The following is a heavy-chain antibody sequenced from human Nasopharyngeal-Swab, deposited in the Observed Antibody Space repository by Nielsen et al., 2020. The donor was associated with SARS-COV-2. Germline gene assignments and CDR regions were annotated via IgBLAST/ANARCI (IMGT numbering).Heavy chain of an antibody. V-gene: IGHV4-34*01. J-gene: IGHJ5*02. CDR1: GGSFSGYY. CDR2: INHSGST. Sequence: SETLSLTCAVYGGSFSGYYWSWIRQPPGKGLEWIGEINHSGSTNYNPSLKSRVTISVDTSKNQFSLKLSSVTAADTAVYYCASQPGTANNGANWFDPGAREPWSPSPQ. CDR3: ASQPGTANNGANWFDP. D-gene: IGHD1/OR15-1a*01.